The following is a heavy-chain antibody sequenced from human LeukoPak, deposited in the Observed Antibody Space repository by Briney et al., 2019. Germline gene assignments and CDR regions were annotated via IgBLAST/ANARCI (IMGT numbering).Heavy chain of an antibody. CDR2: IYSGGST. V-gene: IGHV3-66*01. CDR1: GFTVSSNY. Sequence: PGGSLRLSCAASGFTVSSNYMSWVRQAPGKGLEWVSVIYSGGSTYYADSVKGRFTISRDNSKNTLYLQMNSLRAEDTAVYYCARDRRGYSSGWYEGEFLDYWGQGTLVTVSS. CDR3: ARDRRGYSSGWYEGEFLDY. J-gene: IGHJ4*02. D-gene: IGHD6-19*01.